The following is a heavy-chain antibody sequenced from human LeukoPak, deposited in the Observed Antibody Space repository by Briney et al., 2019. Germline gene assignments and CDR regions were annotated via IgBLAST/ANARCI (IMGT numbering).Heavy chain of an antibody. D-gene: IGHD3-10*01. Sequence: GASVKGSCKASGGTFSSYAISWVGQGPGEGVEWVGGVLPIFGTANYAQKFQGRVTITADESTSTAYMELSSLRSEDTAVYYCARGKYYGSGSYYNVGDWGQGTLVTVPS. CDR1: GGTFSSYA. V-gene: IGHV1-69*13. CDR3: ARGKYYGSGSYYNVGD. CDR2: VLPIFGTA. J-gene: IGHJ4*02.